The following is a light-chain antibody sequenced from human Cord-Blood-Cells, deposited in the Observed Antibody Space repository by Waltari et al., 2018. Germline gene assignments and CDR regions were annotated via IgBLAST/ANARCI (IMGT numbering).Light chain of an antibody. Sequence: QSALTQPASVSGSPGQSTTISCTGTSSDVGRYNLVSCYQQHPGKAPKLMIYEVSQRPSGVSNRFSGSKSGNTASLTISGLQAEDEADYYCCSYAGSSTFVVFGGGTKLTVL. CDR2: EVS. CDR1: SSDVGRYNL. V-gene: IGLV2-23*02. J-gene: IGLJ2*01. CDR3: CSYAGSSTFVV.